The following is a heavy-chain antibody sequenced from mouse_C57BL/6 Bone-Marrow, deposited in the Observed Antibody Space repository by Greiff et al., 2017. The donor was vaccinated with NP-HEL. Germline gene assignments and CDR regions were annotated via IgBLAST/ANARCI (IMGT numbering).Heavy chain of an antibody. CDR3: AREPDYGSRYYFDY. CDR2: IYPGSGNT. J-gene: IGHJ2*01. CDR1: GYTFTDYY. D-gene: IGHD1-1*01. Sequence: QVQLQQSGAELVRPGASVKLSCKASGYTFTDYYINWVKQRPGQGLEWIAMIYPGSGNTYYNEKFKGQATLTAEKSSSTSYMQLSSLTSEESAVYFCAREPDYGSRYYFDYWGQGTTLTVSS. V-gene: IGHV1-76*01.